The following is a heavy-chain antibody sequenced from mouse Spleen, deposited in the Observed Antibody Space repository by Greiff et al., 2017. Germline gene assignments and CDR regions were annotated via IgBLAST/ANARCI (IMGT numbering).Heavy chain of an antibody. V-gene: IGHV5-6*01. CDR3: ARLSTGTGY. CDR1: GFTFSSYG. D-gene: IGHD4-1*02. J-gene: IGHJ3*01. Sequence: EVQLQESGGDLVKPGGSLKLSCAASGFTFSSYGMSWVRQTPDKRLEWVATISSGGSYTYYPDSVKGRFTISRDNAKNTLYLQMSSLKSEDTAMYYCARLSTGTGYWGQGTLVTVSA. CDR2: ISSGGSYT.